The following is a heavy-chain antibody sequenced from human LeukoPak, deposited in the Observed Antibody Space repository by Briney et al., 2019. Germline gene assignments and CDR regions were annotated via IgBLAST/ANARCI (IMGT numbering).Heavy chain of an antibody. Sequence: GASVKVSCKASGYTFTNYYIHWVRQAPGQGLEWMGWISAYNGNTNYAQKLQGRVTMTTDTSTSTAYMELRSLRSDDTAVYYCARDEGGQLGYCSGGSCYSGYWGQGTLVTVSS. CDR3: ARDEGGQLGYCSGGSCYSGY. V-gene: IGHV1-18*04. CDR1: GYTFTNYY. D-gene: IGHD2-15*01. J-gene: IGHJ4*02. CDR2: ISAYNGNT.